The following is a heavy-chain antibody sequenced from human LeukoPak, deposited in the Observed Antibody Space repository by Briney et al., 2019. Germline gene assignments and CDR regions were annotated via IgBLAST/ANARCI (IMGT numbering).Heavy chain of an antibody. Sequence: SETLSLTCTVSGGSISSSSYYWGWIRQPPGKGLEWIGSIYYSGSTYYNPSLKSRVTISVDTSKNQFSLKLSSVTAADTAVYYCAKPHTSIFGVVIIGYFQHWGQGTLVTVSS. D-gene: IGHD3-3*01. J-gene: IGHJ1*01. CDR1: GGSISSSSYY. V-gene: IGHV4-39*07. CDR3: AKPHTSIFGVVIIGYFQH. CDR2: IYYSGST.